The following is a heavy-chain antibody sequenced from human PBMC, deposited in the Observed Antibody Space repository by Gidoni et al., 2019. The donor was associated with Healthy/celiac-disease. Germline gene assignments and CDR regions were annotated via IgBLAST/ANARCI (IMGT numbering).Heavy chain of an antibody. CDR2: IYYSGST. J-gene: IGHJ4*02. D-gene: IGHD3-10*01. CDR1: GGSISSYY. CDR3: AASYGAGSYYIFDY. Sequence: QVQLQESGPGLVKSSETLSLTCTVSGGSISSYYWSWIRQPPGKGLEWIGYIYYSGSTNYNPSIKSRVTISVDTSKNQFSLKLSYVTAADTAVYYCAASYGAGSYYIFDYWGQGTLVTVSS. V-gene: IGHV4-59*01.